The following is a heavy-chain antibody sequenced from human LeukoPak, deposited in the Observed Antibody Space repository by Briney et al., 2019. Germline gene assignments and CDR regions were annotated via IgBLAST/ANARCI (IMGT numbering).Heavy chain of an antibody. CDR1: GXXLXXXX. Sequence: EASXXVSCKVSGXXLXXXXXXWVXXAPXXXXXXMGGFDPEDGETIYAQKFQGRVTMTEDTSTDTAYLELSSLRSEDTAVYYCATSRYGSGWSDYWGQGTLVTVSS. J-gene: IGHJ4*02. CDR2: FDPEDGET. D-gene: IGHD6-19*01. V-gene: IGHV1-24*01. CDR3: ATSRYGSGWSDY.